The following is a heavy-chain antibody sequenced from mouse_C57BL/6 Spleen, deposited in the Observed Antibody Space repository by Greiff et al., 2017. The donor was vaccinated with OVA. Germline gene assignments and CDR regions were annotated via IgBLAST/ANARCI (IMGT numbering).Heavy chain of an antibody. V-gene: IGHV1-76*01. CDR3: ARGATVVAPYYAMDY. D-gene: IGHD1-1*01. Sequence: VQLQQSGAELVRPGASVKLSCKASGYTFTDYYINWVKQRPGQGLEWIARIYPGSGNTYYNEKFKGKATLTAEKSSSTAYMQLSSLTSEDSAVYFCARGATVVAPYYAMDYWGQGTSVTVSS. J-gene: IGHJ4*01. CDR1: GYTFTDYY. CDR2: IYPGSGNT.